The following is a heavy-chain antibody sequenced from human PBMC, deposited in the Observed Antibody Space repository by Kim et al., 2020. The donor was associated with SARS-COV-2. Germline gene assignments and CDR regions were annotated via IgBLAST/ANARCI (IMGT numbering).Heavy chain of an antibody. Sequence: SETLSLTCAVYGGSFSGYYWSWIRQPPGKGLEWIGEINHSGSTNYNPSLKSRVTISVDTSKNQFSLKLSSVTAADTAVYYCARGGLIVVVPAAKNRNWFDPWGQGTLVTVSS. D-gene: IGHD2-2*01. CDR1: GGSFSGYY. CDR2: INHSGST. J-gene: IGHJ5*02. CDR3: ARGGLIVVVPAAKNRNWFDP. V-gene: IGHV4-34*01.